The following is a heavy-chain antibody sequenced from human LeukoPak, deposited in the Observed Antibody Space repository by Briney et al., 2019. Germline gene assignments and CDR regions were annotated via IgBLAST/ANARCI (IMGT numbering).Heavy chain of an antibody. CDR2: ISAYNGNT. J-gene: IGHJ6*03. Sequence: ASVKVSCKASGYTFTSYGISWVRQAPGQGLEWMGWISAYNGNTNYAQKLQGRVTMTTDTSTSTAYMELSRLRSDDTAMYYCARDGQGYYYDSSGTSVCYYYYYMDVWGKGTTVTVSS. CDR1: GYTFTSYG. V-gene: IGHV1-18*01. CDR3: ARDGQGYYYDSSGTSVCYYYYYMDV. D-gene: IGHD3-22*01.